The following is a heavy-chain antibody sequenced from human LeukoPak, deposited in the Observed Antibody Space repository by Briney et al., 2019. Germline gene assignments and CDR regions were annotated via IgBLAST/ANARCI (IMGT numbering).Heavy chain of an antibody. CDR2: IIPIFGTA. D-gene: IGHD2-15*01. Sequence: SVKVSCKAPGATFSSYAISWVRQAPGQGLEWMGGIIPIFGTANYAQKFQGRVTITADESTSTAYMELSSLRSEDTAVYYCARGPVENCSGGSCYDYGMDVWGKGTTVTVSS. V-gene: IGHV1-69*13. CDR1: GATFSSYA. J-gene: IGHJ6*04. CDR3: ARGPVENCSGGSCYDYGMDV.